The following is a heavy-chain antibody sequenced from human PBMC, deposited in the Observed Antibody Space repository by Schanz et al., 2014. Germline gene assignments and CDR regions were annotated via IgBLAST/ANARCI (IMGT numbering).Heavy chain of an antibody. CDR1: GFTFSDYY. CDR3: ASVIMVAGNHRDGRDV. CDR2: ISNSGTYT. Sequence: QVHLVESGGGVVQPGGSLRLSCAASGFTFSDYYMTWMRQAPGKGLEWISYISNSGTYTKYADSVKGRFVISRDNARSSLYLQMSSLRDGDTAVYYCASVIMVAGNHRDGRDVWGQGTTVIVSS. V-gene: IGHV3-11*05. J-gene: IGHJ6*02. D-gene: IGHD6-19*01.